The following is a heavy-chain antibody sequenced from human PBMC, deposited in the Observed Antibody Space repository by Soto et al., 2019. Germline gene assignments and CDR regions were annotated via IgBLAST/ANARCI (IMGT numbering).Heavy chain of an antibody. D-gene: IGHD6-13*01. J-gene: IGHJ6*02. Sequence: QVQLVQSGAEVKKPGASVKVSCKASGYTFTSYGINWVRQAPGQGLQWMGWISAYNGNPNYAQKLQGRVTMTTDTSTSTAYIERRSLRSDDTDVYYCARDGSSGLAGGVFNYYYRMDVRGQGTTGTGSS. CDR1: GYTFTSYG. V-gene: IGHV1-18*01. CDR2: ISAYNGNP. CDR3: ARDGSSGLAGGVFNYYYRMDV.